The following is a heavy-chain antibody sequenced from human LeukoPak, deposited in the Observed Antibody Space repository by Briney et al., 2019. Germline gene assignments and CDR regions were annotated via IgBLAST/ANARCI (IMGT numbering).Heavy chain of an antibody. Sequence: GGSLRLSCAASGFTFSRYSMTWVRLAPGKGLEWVSYISPSSSTIYYADSVKGRFTISRDNAKNSLYLQMNSLRDEGAAVYYCARDNWFDCWGQGTLVTVSS. CDR1: GFTFSRYS. V-gene: IGHV3-48*02. J-gene: IGHJ5*01. CDR3: ARDNWFDC. CDR2: ISPSSSTI.